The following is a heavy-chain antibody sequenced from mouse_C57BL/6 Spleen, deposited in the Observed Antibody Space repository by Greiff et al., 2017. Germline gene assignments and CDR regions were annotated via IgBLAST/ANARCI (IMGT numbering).Heavy chain of an antibody. CDR1: GYTFTDHT. CDR3: ARSGYYGSSYVEFDY. J-gene: IGHJ2*01. D-gene: IGHD1-1*01. CDR2: IYPRDGST. Sequence: VKLMESDAELVKPGASVKISCKVSGYTFTDHTIHWMKQRPEQGLEWIGYIYPRDGSTKYNEKFKGKATLTADKSSSTAYMQLNSLTSEDSAVYFCARSGYYGSSYVEFDYWGQGTTLTVSS. V-gene: IGHV1-78*01.